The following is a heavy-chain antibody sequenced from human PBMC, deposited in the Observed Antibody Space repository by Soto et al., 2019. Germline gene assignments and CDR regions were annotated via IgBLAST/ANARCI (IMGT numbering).Heavy chain of an antibody. CDR3: ARQPTTGDTDLWFDP. CDR1: GGSISTSRSS. CDR2: IFYSGST. V-gene: IGHV4-39*01. J-gene: IGHJ5*02. Sequence: QLQLLESGPGLVKASETLSLTCSVSGGSISTSRSSWAWIRQPPGKGLEWLANIFYSGSTYYNPSLASRLSVSVDKSKYEFSLKVRSVTAADTAVYYCARQPTTGDTDLWFDPWGQGTLVTVSS. D-gene: IGHD7-27*01.